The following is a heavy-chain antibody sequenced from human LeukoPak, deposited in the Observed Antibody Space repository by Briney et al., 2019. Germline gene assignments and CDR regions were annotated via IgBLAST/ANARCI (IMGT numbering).Heavy chain of an antibody. J-gene: IGHJ4*02. CDR3: ARALQYCSGGSCYSYYFDY. Sequence: PSETLSLTCTVSGGSISSYYWSWIRQPPGKGLEWIGYIYYSGSTNYNPSLKSRGTISVDTSKNQCSLKLRSVTAADTAVYYCARALQYCSGGSCYSYYFDYWGQGTLVTVSS. V-gene: IGHV4-59*01. CDR2: IYYSGST. D-gene: IGHD2-15*01. CDR1: GGSISSYY.